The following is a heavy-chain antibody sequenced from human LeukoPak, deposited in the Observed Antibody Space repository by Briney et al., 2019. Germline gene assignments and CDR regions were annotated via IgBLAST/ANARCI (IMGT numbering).Heavy chain of an antibody. V-gene: IGHV3-23*01. CDR2: ITGRGDAT. Sequence: GGSLRLSCAGSDFSFITYAMSWVRQAPGKGLEWVSTITGRGDATYYADSVKGRFTISRDNSENTFYLQMNSLRAEDTAVYYCAKDAVEMATIVYFDYWGQGTLVTVSS. J-gene: IGHJ4*02. D-gene: IGHD5-24*01. CDR3: AKDAVEMATIVYFDY. CDR1: DFSFITYA.